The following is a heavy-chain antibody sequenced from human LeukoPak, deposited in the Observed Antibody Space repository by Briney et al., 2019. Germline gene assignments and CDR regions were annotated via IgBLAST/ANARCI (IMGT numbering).Heavy chain of an antibody. V-gene: IGHV4-39*07. CDR2: IYYSGST. D-gene: IGHD1-26*01. J-gene: IGHJ5*02. CDR3: ARPVIGGRGTWFDP. Sequence: PSETLSLTCTVSGGSISSGDYYWGWIRQPPGKGLEWIGSIYYSGSTYYNPSLKSRVTISVDTSKNQFSLKLSSVTAADTAVYYCARPVIGGRGTWFDPWGQGTLVTVSS. CDR1: GGSISSGDYY.